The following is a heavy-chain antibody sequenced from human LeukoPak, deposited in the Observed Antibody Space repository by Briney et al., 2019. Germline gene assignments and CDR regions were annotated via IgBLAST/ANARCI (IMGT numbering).Heavy chain of an antibody. J-gene: IGHJ5*02. Sequence: SVKVSCKTSGGTFNNSAISWVRQAPGQGPEWLGGIMPLFGTAGYAQKFQGRVTITKDESTRTVYLELTSLTSDDTAVYYCARDVHGDYGSGWFDPWGQGTLVSVSS. CDR3: ARDVHGDYGSGWFDP. CDR2: IMPLFGTA. V-gene: IGHV1-69*05. CDR1: GGTFNNSA. D-gene: IGHD4-17*01.